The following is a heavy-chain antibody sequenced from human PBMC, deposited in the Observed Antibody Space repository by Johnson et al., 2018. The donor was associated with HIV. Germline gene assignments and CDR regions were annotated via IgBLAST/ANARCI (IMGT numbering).Heavy chain of an antibody. CDR1: IFTFEDHD. CDR3: ARDFHAGRPDGAFDS. Sequence: VHLVESGGGVVRPGGSLRLSCEASIFTFEDHDMSWVRQVPGKGLEWVSGINWNGGRTGYADSVKGRFTISRDNSKNTLYLQMNSLRAEDPALYYCARDFHAGRPDGAFDSWGQGTMVTVSS. D-gene: IGHD3-16*01. J-gene: IGHJ3*02. V-gene: IGHV3-20*04. CDR2: INWNGGRT.